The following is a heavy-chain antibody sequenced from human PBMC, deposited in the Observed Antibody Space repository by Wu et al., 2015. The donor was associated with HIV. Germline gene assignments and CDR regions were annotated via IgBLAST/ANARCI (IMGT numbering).Heavy chain of an antibody. CDR2: IIPIFDRI. CDR3: TRSTFAGGSDTWYSFDK. CDR1: GGTFSSRA. Sequence: QVQLVQSGAEVKKPGSSVKVSCKASGGTFSSRAINWVRQAPGQGLEWMGRIIPIFDRIHYKQKFQGRVIITADESTSTVYMELSNLKSEDTAVYFCTRSTFAGGSDTWYSFDKWGQGTLVSVSS. D-gene: IGHD2-15*01. J-gene: IGHJ4*02. V-gene: IGHV1-69*13.